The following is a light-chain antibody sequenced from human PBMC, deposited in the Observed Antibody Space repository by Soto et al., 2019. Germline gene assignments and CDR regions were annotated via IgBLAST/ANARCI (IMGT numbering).Light chain of an antibody. CDR3: SSYTSDSLFV. CDR2: DVS. V-gene: IGLV2-14*03. CDR1: SSDVGGYDY. Sequence: QSVLTQPASVSGSPGESITISCTGTSSDVGGYDYVSWYQQHPGKAPKLMIYDVSDRPSGVSNRFSGSKSGNTASLTISRLQPEDEADYYCSSYTSDSLFVFGSGTKVTVL. J-gene: IGLJ1*01.